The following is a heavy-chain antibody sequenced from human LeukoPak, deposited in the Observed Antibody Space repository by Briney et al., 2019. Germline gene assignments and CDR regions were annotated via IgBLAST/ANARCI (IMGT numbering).Heavy chain of an antibody. D-gene: IGHD3-22*01. CDR1: GGSISSGGYS. V-gene: IGHV4-30-2*01. J-gene: IGHJ4*02. CDR2: IYHSGST. CDR3: ARAHYDSSGYYYRGPFDY. Sequence: SQTLSLTCAVSGGSISSGGYSWGWIRQPPGKGLEWIGYIYHSGSTYYNPSLKSRVTISVDRSKNQFSLKLSSVTAADTAVYYCARAHYDSSGYYYRGPFDYWGQGTLVTVSS.